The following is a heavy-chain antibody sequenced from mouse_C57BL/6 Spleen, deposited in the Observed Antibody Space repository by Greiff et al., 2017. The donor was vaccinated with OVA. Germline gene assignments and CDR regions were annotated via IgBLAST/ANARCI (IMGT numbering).Heavy chain of an antibody. Sequence: VMLVESGPGLVQPTQSLSITCTVSGFSLTSYGVHWVRQSPGKGLEWLGVIWSGGSTDYNAAFISRLSISKDNSKSQFFFKMNSLQADDTAIYYCARNSIVTEAWFAYWGQGTLVTVSA. J-gene: IGHJ3*01. CDR2: IWSGGST. D-gene: IGHD2-5*01. CDR1: GFSLTSYG. V-gene: IGHV2-2*01. CDR3: ARNSIVTEAWFAY.